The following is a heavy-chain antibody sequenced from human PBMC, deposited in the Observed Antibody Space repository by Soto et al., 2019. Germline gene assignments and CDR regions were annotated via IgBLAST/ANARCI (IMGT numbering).Heavy chain of an antibody. D-gene: IGHD2-8*01. V-gene: IGHV1-2*04. CDR2: INPKSGGT. J-gene: IGHJ6*02. CDR3: ARGDSTDCSNGVCSFFYNHDMDV. Sequence: GTSVEVSCKASGYSFTDYHIHWARQAHGQGLEWLGRINPKSGGTSTAQKFQGWVTMTTDTSISTASMELTRLTSDDTAIYYCARGDSTDCSNGVCSFFYNHDMDVWGQGTTVTVSS. CDR1: GYSFTDYH.